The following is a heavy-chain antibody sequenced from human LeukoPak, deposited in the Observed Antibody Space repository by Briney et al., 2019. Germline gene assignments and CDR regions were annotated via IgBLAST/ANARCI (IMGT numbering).Heavy chain of an antibody. J-gene: IGHJ4*02. V-gene: IGHV1-18*01. Sequence: ASVKVSCKASGYTFTSYGISWVRQAPGRGLEWMGWISAYNGNTNYAQKLQGRVTMTTDTSTSTAYMELRSLRSDDTAVYYCAREMHYDFWSGSGYWGQGTLVTVSS. CDR2: ISAYNGNT. D-gene: IGHD3-3*01. CDR3: AREMHYDFWSGSGY. CDR1: GYTFTSYG.